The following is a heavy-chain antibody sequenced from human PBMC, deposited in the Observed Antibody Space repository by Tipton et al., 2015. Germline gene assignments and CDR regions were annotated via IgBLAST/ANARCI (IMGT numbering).Heavy chain of an antibody. CDR1: GFTFSDYV. D-gene: IGHD4-17*01. J-gene: IGHJ6*02. CDR3: ARAGAEGTVTYYYFHYGMDV. Sequence: SLRLSCAASGFTFSDYVIHWVRQAPGKGLEWVALIWFDGSSKYYADSVKGRFNISRDNSKNMLYLEMNSLRAEDTALYYCARAGAEGTVTYYYFHYGMDVWGQGTTVTVSS. CDR2: IWFDGSSK. V-gene: IGHV3-33*01.